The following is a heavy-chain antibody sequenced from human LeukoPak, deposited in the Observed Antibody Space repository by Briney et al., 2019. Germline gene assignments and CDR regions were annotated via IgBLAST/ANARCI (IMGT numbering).Heavy chain of an antibody. CDR1: GFTFDDYA. CDR2: ISWNSGSI. V-gene: IGHV3-9*01. Sequence: GGSLRLSCAASGFTFDDYAMHWVRQAPGKGLEWVSGISWNSGSIGYADSVKGRFTISRDNAKNSLYLQMNSLRAEDTALYYCAKAQGEYSSSWYDYYYGMDVWGQGTTVTVSS. J-gene: IGHJ6*02. D-gene: IGHD6-13*01. CDR3: AKAQGEYSSSWYDYYYGMDV.